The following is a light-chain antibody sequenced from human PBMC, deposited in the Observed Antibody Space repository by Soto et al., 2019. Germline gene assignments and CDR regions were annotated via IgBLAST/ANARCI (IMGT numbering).Light chain of an antibody. CDR3: AAWDDSLKGVV. V-gene: IGLV1-36*01. Sequence: QSVLTQPPSVSEAPRQRVTISCSGSSSNIGNNAVNWYQQPPGKAPKLLIYYDDLLPSGVSDRFAGSKSGTSASLAISGLPSEDEADYYCAAWDDSLKGVVFGGGTKLTVL. CDR1: SSNIGNNA. J-gene: IGLJ2*01. CDR2: YDD.